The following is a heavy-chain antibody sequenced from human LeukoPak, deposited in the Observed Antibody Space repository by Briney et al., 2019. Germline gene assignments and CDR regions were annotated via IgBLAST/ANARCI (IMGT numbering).Heavy chain of an antibody. CDR1: GFTVSSNY. D-gene: IGHD6-13*01. Sequence: PGGSLRLSCAASGFTVSSNYMSWVRQAPGKGLEWVSDIYSGGSTYYADSVKGRFTISRDNSKNTLYLQMNSLRAEDTAVYYCARDLGSSYGMDVWGQGTTVTVSS. CDR2: IYSGGST. CDR3: ARDLGSSYGMDV. V-gene: IGHV3-53*01. J-gene: IGHJ6*02.